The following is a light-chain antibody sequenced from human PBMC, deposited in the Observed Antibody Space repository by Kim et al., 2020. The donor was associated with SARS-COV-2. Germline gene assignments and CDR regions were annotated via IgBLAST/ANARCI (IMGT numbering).Light chain of an antibody. CDR2: AAS. J-gene: IGKJ2*01. Sequence: DIQMTQSPYSLSASVGDRVTITCRASQSISSYLNWYQQKPGKAPKLLIYAASSLQSGVPSRFSGSGSGTDFTLTISSLQPEDFATYYCQQSYSTPYTFGQGNKLEI. CDR3: QQSYSTPYT. V-gene: IGKV1-39*01. CDR1: QSISSY.